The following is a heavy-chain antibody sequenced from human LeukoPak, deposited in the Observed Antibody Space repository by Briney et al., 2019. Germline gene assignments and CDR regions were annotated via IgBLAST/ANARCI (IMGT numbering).Heavy chain of an antibody. Sequence: PGGSLRLSCAASGFNFGDDFMTWMRQAPGKGLEWISFISHSGMTISYAESVRGRFTISRDNAKNSLFLQMTNLGAEDTALYYCARGRTGHQSYYYYYMDVWGKGTPVIVSS. CDR1: GFNFGDDF. CDR2: ISHSGMTI. CDR3: ARGRTGHQSYYYYYMDV. V-gene: IGHV3-11*01. J-gene: IGHJ6*03. D-gene: IGHD3/OR15-3a*01.